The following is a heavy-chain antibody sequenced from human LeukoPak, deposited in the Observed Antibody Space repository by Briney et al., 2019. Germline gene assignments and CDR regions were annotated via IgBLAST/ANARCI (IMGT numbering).Heavy chain of an antibody. D-gene: IGHD6-13*01. CDR3: ARASIAAAGTGYYYYGMDV. CDR1: GYTFTGYY. CDR2: IIPILGIA. J-gene: IGHJ6*02. V-gene: IGHV1-69*04. Sequence: SVKVSCKASGYTFTGYYMHWVRQAPGQGLEWMGRIIPILGIANYAQKFQGRVTITADKSTSTAYMELSSLRSEDTAVYYCARASIAAAGTGYYYYGMDVWGQGTTVTVSS.